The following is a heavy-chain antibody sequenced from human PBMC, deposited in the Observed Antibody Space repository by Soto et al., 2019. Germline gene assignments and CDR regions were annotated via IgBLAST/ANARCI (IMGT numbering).Heavy chain of an antibody. CDR3: ARRETSGRDYFDY. CDR1: GGSISSKY. D-gene: IGHD3-10*01. Sequence: SETLSLTCTVSGGSISSKYWSWIRQPPGKGLEYIGYIYYSGSTNYNPSLKSRATISVDTSKNQFSLWLSSVTAADTAVYYCARRETSGRDYFDYWGQGSLVTVSS. CDR2: IYYSGST. V-gene: IGHV4-59*08. J-gene: IGHJ4*02.